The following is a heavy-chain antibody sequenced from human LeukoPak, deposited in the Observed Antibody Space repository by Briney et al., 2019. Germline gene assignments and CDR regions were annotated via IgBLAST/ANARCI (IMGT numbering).Heavy chain of an antibody. J-gene: IGHJ6*02. CDR2: ISYDGSNK. D-gene: IGHD2-21*01. CDR3: ARDRGAAIPYYGMDV. Sequence: GGSLTLSCAASGFTFSSYAMHWVRQAPGKGLGWVAVISYDGSNKYYADSVKGRFTISRNNSKNTLYLQMNSLRAEDTAVYYCARDRGAAIPYYGMDVWGQGTPVTVSS. CDR1: GFTFSSYA. V-gene: IGHV3-30-3*01.